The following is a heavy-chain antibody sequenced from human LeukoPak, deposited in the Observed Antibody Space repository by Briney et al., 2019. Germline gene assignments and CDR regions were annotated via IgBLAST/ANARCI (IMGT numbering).Heavy chain of an antibody. CDR3: ARGGYSYGNYYYYYMDV. J-gene: IGHJ6*03. D-gene: IGHD5-18*01. Sequence: SETLSLTCTVSGGSISSYYWSWIRQPPGKGLEWIGYIYYSGSTNYNPSLKSRVTISVDTSKNQFSLKLSSVTAADTAVYYCARGGYSYGNYYYYYMDVWGKGTTVTVS. CDR2: IYYSGST. CDR1: GGSISSYY. V-gene: IGHV4-59*01.